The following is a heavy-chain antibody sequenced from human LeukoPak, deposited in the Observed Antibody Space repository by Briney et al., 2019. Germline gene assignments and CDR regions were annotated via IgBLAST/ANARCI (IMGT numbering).Heavy chain of an antibody. CDR2: ISKDGSDK. Sequence: GGSLRLSCAASGFTFSSYGMHWVRQSPGEGLAWVALISKDGSDKYHGDSVKGRFTISRDNSKNTLYLQMNSLRAEDTAVFYCARDHSGSGNAFDFWGPGTMVTVSS. J-gene: IGHJ3*01. V-gene: IGHV3-30*19. CDR3: ARDHSGSGNAFDF. CDR1: GFTFSSYG. D-gene: IGHD6-19*01.